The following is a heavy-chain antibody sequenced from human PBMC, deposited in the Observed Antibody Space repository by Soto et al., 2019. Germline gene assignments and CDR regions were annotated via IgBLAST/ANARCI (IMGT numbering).Heavy chain of an antibody. D-gene: IGHD6-13*01. CDR1: GYTFTSYD. CDR2: MNPNSGNT. CDR3: AGSYSSSYGYYYYYYMHG. J-gene: IGHJ6*03. Sequence: ASVKVSCKASGYTFTSYDINWVRQATGQGLEWMGWMNPNSGNTGYAQKFQGRVTMTRNTSISTAYMELSSLRSEDTAVYYCAGSYSSSYGYYYYYYMHGWGKGTTVTGSS. V-gene: IGHV1-8*01.